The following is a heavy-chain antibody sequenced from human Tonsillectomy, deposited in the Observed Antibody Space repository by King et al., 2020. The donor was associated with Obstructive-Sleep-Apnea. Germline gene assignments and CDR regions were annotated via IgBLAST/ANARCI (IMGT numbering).Heavy chain of an antibody. D-gene: IGHD6-13*01. CDR3: ARDRARGSSSWYYGEDY. J-gene: IGHJ4*02. CDR1: GYSFNNYG. CDR2: ISAYNGNT. Sequence: QLVQSGAEVKKPGASVKVSCKASGYSFNNYGITWVRQAPGQGLEWMGWISAYNGNTNYAQKLQGRVTMTTDTSTSTAYMELRSLRSDDTALYYCARDRARGSSSWYYGEDYWGQGTLVTVSS. V-gene: IGHV1-18*01.